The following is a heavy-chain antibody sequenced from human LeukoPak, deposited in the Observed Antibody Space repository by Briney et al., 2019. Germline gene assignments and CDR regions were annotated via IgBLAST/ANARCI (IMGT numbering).Heavy chain of an antibody. CDR1: GLTFSRYG. CDR2: ITFSGSTI. Sequence: PGGSLRLSCAASGLTFSRYGMHWVRQAPGKGLEWVSSITFSGSTIYYADSVKGRFTISRDNAKNSLYLQMNSLRAEDTAVYYCARKMATISRNFDYWGQGTLVTVSS. V-gene: IGHV3-48*03. CDR3: ARKMATISRNFDY. J-gene: IGHJ4*02. D-gene: IGHD5-24*01.